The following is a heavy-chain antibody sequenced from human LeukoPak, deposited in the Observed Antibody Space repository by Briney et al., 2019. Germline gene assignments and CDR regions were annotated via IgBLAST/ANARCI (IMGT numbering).Heavy chain of an antibody. V-gene: IGHV3-7*03. CDR3: ARSIPYGTTWYGRSDY. CDR2: IKPDGTTK. D-gene: IGHD6-13*01. J-gene: IGHJ4*02. CDR1: GFPFSSYS. Sequence: GGSLRLSCAASGFPFSSYSMTWVRQAPGKGVEWVANIKPDGTTKFYVDSVKGRFTISRDNALNSLYLQMNSLRAEDTAIYYCARSIPYGTTWYGRSDYWGQGTLVTVSS.